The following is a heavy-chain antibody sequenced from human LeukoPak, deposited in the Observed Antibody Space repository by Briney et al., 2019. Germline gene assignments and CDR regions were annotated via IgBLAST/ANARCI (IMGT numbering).Heavy chain of an antibody. Sequence: PSETLSLTCTVSGGSVSNSLYYWSWIRQPPGKGLEGIGYIYYSGSTNYNPSLKSRVTISIDTSRNQFSLRLNSMTAADTAVYYCARVLRAASWRSYDYWGQGSLVTVSS. J-gene: IGHJ4*02. CDR3: ARVLRAASWRSYDY. CDR1: GGSVSNSLYY. CDR2: IYYSGST. D-gene: IGHD5-18*01. V-gene: IGHV4-61*01.